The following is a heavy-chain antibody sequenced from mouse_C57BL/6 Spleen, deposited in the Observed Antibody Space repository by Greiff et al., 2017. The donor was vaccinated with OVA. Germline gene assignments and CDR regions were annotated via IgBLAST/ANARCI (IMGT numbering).Heavy chain of an antibody. J-gene: IGHJ4*01. V-gene: IGHV2-6-1*01. CDR3: ARHESYYGSSYDAMDY. CDR2: IWSDGST. D-gene: IGHD1-1*01. Sequence: QVQLKESGPGLVAPSQRLSITCTVSGFSLTSYGVHWVRQPPGKGLEWLVVIWSDGSTTYNSALKSRLSISKDNSKSQVFLKMNSLQTDDTAMYYCARHESYYGSSYDAMDYWGQGTSVTVSS. CDR1: GFSLTSYG.